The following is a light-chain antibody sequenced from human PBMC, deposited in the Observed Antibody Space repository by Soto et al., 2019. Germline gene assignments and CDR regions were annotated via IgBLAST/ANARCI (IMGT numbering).Light chain of an antibody. CDR2: AAS. CDR3: QQSYSVPFT. J-gene: IGKJ3*01. CDR1: QTITIY. Sequence: DIPMTQSPSSLSASVGDRVIITCRTAQTITIYLNWYQQKPGKAPNLLIYAASRLQSGVPSRFSGSGSGTEFTLTINSLQPEDFATYYCQQSYSVPFTFGPGTTVDMK. V-gene: IGKV1-39*01.